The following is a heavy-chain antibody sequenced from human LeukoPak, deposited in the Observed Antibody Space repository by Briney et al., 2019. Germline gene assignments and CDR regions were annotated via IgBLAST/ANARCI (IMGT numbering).Heavy chain of an antibody. Sequence: GGSLRLSCAASGFTFSSYSMNWVRQAPGKGLEWVSSISSSSSYIYYADSVKGRFTISRDNAKNSLYLQMNSLRAEDTAVYYCEGGLWFGEYPFDYWGQGTLVTVSS. D-gene: IGHD3-10*01. V-gene: IGHV3-21*01. CDR1: GFTFSSYS. CDR3: EGGLWFGEYPFDY. CDR2: ISSSSSYI. J-gene: IGHJ4*02.